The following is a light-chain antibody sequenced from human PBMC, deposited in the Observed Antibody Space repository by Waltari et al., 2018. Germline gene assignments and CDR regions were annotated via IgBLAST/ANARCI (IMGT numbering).Light chain of an antibody. J-gene: IGLJ3*02. V-gene: IGLV1-47*01. CDR3: AAWDDGLSAWV. CDR1: SSNIGRKF. Sequence: QSVLTQPPSASGTPGQRVTISCSGSSSNIGRKFAYWYHHLPGTAPKLLIYKNNQRPSGVPARFSGSKSGTSASLAISGLRSEDEADYYCAAWDDGLSAWVFGGGTKLTVL. CDR2: KNN.